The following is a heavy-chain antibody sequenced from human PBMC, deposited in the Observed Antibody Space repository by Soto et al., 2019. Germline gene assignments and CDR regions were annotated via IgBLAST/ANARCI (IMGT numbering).Heavy chain of an antibody. CDR2: VWSDGSNK. CDR1: GFTFSRYG. Sequence: QVQLVESGGGVVQPGTSLRLSCAASGFTFSRYGMHWVRQAPGKGLEWVAVVWSDGSNKIYADSVKGRFTISKDNSKNTLYLQMNSLRAEDTAVYYCATDRGSSPFDYWGQGTLVTISS. J-gene: IGHJ4*02. V-gene: IGHV3-33*01. CDR3: ATDRGSSPFDY.